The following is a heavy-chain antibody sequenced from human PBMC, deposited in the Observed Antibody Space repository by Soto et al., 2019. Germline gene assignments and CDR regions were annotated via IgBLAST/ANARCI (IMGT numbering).Heavy chain of an antibody. V-gene: IGHV3-74*01. D-gene: IGHD1-1*01. CDR2: IDIEGRNT. J-gene: IGHJ4*02. Sequence: EVQLVESGGDLVQPGGSLRISCAASGFTFNDHWMHWVRQAPGKGLVWVSRIDIEGRNTHYADFVKGRFTISRDNAKNTLHLQMNSLTAEDTALYYCTRDARTWNRVGYWGQGTLVTVSS. CDR3: TRDARTWNRVGY. CDR1: GFTFNDHW.